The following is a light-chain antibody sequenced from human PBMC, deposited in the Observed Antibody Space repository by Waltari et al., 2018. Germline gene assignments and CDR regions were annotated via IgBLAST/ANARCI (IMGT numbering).Light chain of an antibody. J-gene: IGKJ1*01. CDR2: KIS. CDR3: MQATQFPRT. Sequence: DIVMTQTPLSSPVTLGQPASISCRSSQSLVHEKGNTYLNWLQQRPGQPPRLLIYKISKRFSGVPDRFSGSGAGTDFTLKISRVEPEDVGVYYCMQATQFPRTFGQGTKVEIK. V-gene: IGKV2-24*01. CDR1: QSLVHEKGNTY.